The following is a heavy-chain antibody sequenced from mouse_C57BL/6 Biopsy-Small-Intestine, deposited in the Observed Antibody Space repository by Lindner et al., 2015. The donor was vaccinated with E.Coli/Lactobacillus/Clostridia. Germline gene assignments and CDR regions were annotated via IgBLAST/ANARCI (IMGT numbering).Heavy chain of an antibody. CDR1: GYTLTKLS. CDR3: ARGRYSSSSYFQH. D-gene: IGHD6-2*01. J-gene: IGHJ3*01. CDR2: FDPEDGET. Sequence: SVKVSCKVSGYTLTKLSMHWVRQAPGKGLEWMGGFDPEDGETIYAQKFQGRVTMTEGTSTDTAYMELSSLRSEDTAVYYCARGRYSSSSYFQHWGQGTLVTVS. V-gene: IGHV14-2*02.